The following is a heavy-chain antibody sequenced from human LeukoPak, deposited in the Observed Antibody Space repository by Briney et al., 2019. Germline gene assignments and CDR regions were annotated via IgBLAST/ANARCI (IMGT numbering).Heavy chain of an antibody. CDR1: GYTFTGYY. V-gene: IGHV1-2*02. J-gene: IGHJ5*02. D-gene: IGHD6-13*01. CDR2: INPNSGGT. Sequence: ASVKVSCKASGYTFTGYYMHWVRQAPGQGLEWMGWINPNSGGTNYAQKFQGRVTMTRDTSISTAYMELSRLRSDDTAVYYCARDIAAAGTGWFDPWGQGTQVTVSS. CDR3: ARDIAAAGTGWFDP.